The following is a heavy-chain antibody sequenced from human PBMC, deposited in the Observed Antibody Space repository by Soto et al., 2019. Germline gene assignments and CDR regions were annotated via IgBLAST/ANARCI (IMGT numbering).Heavy chain of an antibody. CDR2: IYTGDSDT. J-gene: IGHJ6*02. CDR3: ARQRIQLWLRPYYYYGMDV. Sequence: GASLKISCKGSGYSFTSYWIGWVRQVPGKGLEWMGIIYTGDSDTRYSPSFQGQVTISADKSISTAYLQWSSLKASDTAMYYCARQRIQLWLRPYYYYGMDVWGQGTTVTVSS. V-gene: IGHV5-51*01. D-gene: IGHD5-18*01. CDR1: GYSFTSYW.